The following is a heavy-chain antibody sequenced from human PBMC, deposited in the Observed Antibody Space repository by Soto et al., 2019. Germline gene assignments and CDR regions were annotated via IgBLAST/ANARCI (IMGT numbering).Heavy chain of an antibody. J-gene: IGHJ5*02. CDR1: GGSVNSGDYY. D-gene: IGHD3-3*01. CDR3: ARAAASNINPWSWLDH. CDR2: IYYSGTT. Sequence: LSGTLSLPGTVSGGSVNSGDYYWSWIRQPPGKGLEWIAYIYYSGTTYYNPSLKSRGAISEDTSKNQVSLKLNSVTAADTAGYYRARAAASNINPWSWLDHWGRGTLVTVSS. V-gene: IGHV4-30-4*01.